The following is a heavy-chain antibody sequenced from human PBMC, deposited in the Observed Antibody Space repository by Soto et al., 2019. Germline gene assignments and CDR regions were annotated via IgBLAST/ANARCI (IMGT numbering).Heavy chain of an antibody. J-gene: IGHJ5*02. CDR2: INPSSGGT. CDR1: GYTFTGYY. CDR3: AREMGVIGAPGYTWFDP. V-gene: IGHV1-2*02. Sequence: ASVKVSCKASGYTFTGYYMHWVRQAPGQGLEWMGWINPSSGGTIYTQRFQGRVTMTRDTSISTVYMELSRLTSDDTAVYYCAREMGVIGAPGYTWFDPWGQGALVTVSS. D-gene: IGHD1-26*01.